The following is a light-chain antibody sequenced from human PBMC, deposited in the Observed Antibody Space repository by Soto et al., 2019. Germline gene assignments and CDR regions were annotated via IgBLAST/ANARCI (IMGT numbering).Light chain of an antibody. CDR1: QSVSSSY. J-gene: IGKJ4*01. V-gene: IGKV3-20*01. CDR3: QQYGSSLLT. Sequence: EIVLTQSPGPLSLSPGERATLSCRASQSVSSSYLAWYQQKPGQAPRLLIYGASSRATGIPDRVSGSGSGADFTLTISRLEPEDFAVYYWQQYGSSLLTFGGGTKVEIK. CDR2: GAS.